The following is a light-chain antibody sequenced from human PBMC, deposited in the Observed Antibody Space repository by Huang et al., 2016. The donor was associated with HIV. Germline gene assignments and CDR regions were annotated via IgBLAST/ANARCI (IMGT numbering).Light chain of an antibody. V-gene: IGKV1-9*01. CDR3: QQLNSYPLT. Sequence: IQLTQSPSSLSASVGDRVTITCRASQGISNFLGWYQQKPGKAPKLLIYAASILQSVVPSRFSGSGSGTDFTLTSGSLQPEDCATYDCQQLNSYPLTFGGGTKVEIK. J-gene: IGKJ4*01. CDR1: QGISNF. CDR2: AAS.